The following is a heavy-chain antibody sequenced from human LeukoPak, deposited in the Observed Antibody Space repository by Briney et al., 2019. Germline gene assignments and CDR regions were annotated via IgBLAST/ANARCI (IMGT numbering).Heavy chain of an antibody. CDR2: ISSSSSTI. CDR3: ARDSDGAFDI. CDR1: GFTFSSYS. Sequence: GGSLRLSCAASGFTFSSYSMNWVRQAPGKGLEWVSYISSSSSTIYYADSVKGRFTISRDNAKNSLYLQMNSLRAEDTAVYYCARDSDGAFDIWGQGTMVTVSS. V-gene: IGHV3-48*04. D-gene: IGHD3-10*01. J-gene: IGHJ3*02.